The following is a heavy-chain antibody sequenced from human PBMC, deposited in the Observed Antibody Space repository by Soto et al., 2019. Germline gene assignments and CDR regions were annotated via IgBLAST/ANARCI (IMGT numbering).Heavy chain of an antibody. D-gene: IGHD2-2*03. CDR3: VRGMDRNSAGF. V-gene: IGHV5-51*07. CDR2: IFPSDSVT. Sequence: EHQVPGEGLEWMGFIFPSDSVTRYSPSFQGQVTISVDKSVDTTYLQWGSLKASDTAMYYCVRGMDRNSAGFWGLGTMVTVSS. J-gene: IGHJ4*02.